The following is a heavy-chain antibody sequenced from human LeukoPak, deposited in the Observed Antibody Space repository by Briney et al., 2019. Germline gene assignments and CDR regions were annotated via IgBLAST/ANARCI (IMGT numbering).Heavy chain of an antibody. CDR1: GYTFTSYD. V-gene: IGHV1-8*03. J-gene: IGHJ3*02. CDR3: ARVDRVGAASPMAFDI. Sequence: GASVKVSCKASGYTFTSYDINWVRQATGQGLEWMGWMNPNSGNTGYAQKFQGRVTITRNTSISTAYMELSSLRSEDTAVYYCARVDRVGAASPMAFDIWGQGTMVTVSS. D-gene: IGHD1-26*01. CDR2: MNPNSGNT.